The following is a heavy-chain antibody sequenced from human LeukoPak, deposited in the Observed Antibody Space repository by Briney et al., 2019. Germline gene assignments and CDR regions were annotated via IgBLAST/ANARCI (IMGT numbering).Heavy chain of an antibody. CDR3: ARGDDPHYGFWSGISDYYGMDV. D-gene: IGHD3-3*01. CDR1: GGSISSFY. J-gene: IGHJ6*02. V-gene: IGHV4-59*01. CDR2: IYYSGST. Sequence: SETLSLTCTVSGGSISSFYWSWIRQPPGKGLEWIGYIYYSGSTNYNPSLKSRVTISLDTSKNQFSLKMSSVTAADTAVYYCARGDDPHYGFWSGISDYYGMDVWGQGTTVTVSS.